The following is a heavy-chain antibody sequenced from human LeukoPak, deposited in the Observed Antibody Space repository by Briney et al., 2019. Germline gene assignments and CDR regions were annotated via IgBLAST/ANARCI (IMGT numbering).Heavy chain of an antibody. J-gene: IGHJ3*02. D-gene: IGHD2-15*01. CDR2: FDPEDGET. V-gene: IGHV1-24*01. CDR1: GYTLTELS. CDR3: ATTIVVVVAATRTDAFDI. Sequence: ASVKVSCKVSGYTLTELSMHWVRQAPGKGLEWMGGFDPEDGETIYAQEFQGRVTMTEDTSTDTAYMELSSLRSEDTAVYYCATTIVVVVAATRTDAFDIWGQGTMVTVSS.